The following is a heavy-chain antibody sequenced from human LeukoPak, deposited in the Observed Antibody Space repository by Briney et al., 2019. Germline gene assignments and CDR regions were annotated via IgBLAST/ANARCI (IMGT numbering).Heavy chain of an antibody. V-gene: IGHV3-23*01. Sequence: GGSLRLSCAASGLTFSSYFMSWVRQAPGKGLEWVASLTSSSDTTYYGDSVKGRFTISRDNSKNALYLQMHSQGAEDTAIYYCVNRDGGWLQSSGTDVWGQGTTVTVSS. J-gene: IGHJ6*02. CDR1: GLTFSSYF. CDR2: LTSSSDTT. CDR3: VNRDGGWLQSSGTDV. D-gene: IGHD5-24*01.